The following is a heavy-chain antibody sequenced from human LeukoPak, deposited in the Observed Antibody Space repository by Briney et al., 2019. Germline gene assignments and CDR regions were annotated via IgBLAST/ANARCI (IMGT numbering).Heavy chain of an antibody. CDR2: ISAYNGNT. CDR3: ARAESLYGGNLAAAFDI. D-gene: IGHD4-23*01. CDR1: GYTFTSYG. J-gene: IGHJ3*02. V-gene: IGHV1-18*01. Sequence: ASVKVSCKASGYTFTSYGISWVRQAPGQGLEWMGWISAYNGNTNYEQKLQGSVTMTTDTSTSTAYMELRSLRSDDTALYYCARAESLYGGNLAAAFDIWGQGTMVTVSS.